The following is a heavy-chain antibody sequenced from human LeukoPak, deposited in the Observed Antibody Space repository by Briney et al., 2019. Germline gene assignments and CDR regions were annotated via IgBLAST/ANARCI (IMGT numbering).Heavy chain of an antibody. CDR1: GGTFSSYA. CDR2: IIPIFGTA. J-gene: IGHJ4*02. D-gene: IGHD6-19*01. V-gene: IGHV1-69*06. Sequence: SVKVSWKASGGTFSSYAISWVRQAPGQGLEWMGGIIPIFGTANYAQKFQGRVTITADKSTSTAYMELSSLRSEDTAVYYCARGSGWAPWLNYWGQGTLVTVSS. CDR3: ARGSGWAPWLNY.